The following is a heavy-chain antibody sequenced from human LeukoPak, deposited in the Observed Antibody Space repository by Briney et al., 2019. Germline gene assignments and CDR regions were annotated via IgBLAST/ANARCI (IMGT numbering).Heavy chain of an antibody. CDR3: AKTTTGYSSGRYPAWPIDY. J-gene: IGHJ4*02. V-gene: IGHV3-23*01. Sequence: GGSLRLYCAASGFTFGSYAMYWVRQAPGKGLEWVSGIFGSGGSAHYADSVKGRFTISRDNSKNTVYLQMDSLRVEDAATYYCAKTTTGYSSGRYPAWPIDYWGQGTLVTVSS. CDR2: IFGSGGSA. D-gene: IGHD2-15*01. CDR1: GFTFGSYA.